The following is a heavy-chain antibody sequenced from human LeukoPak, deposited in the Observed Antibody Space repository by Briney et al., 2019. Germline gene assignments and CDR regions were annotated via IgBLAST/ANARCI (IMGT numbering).Heavy chain of an antibody. D-gene: IGHD3-3*01. J-gene: IGHJ6*03. V-gene: IGHV4-34*01. CDR1: GGSFSGYY. CDR3: ARNRRDFWSGYDSYYYYYMDV. CDR2: INHSGST. Sequence: PSETLSLTCAVYGGSFSGYYWSWIRQPPGKGLEWIGEINHSGSTNYNPSLKSRVTISVDTSKNQFSLKLSSVTAADTAVYYCARNRRDFWSGYDSYYYYYMDVWGKGTTVTVSS.